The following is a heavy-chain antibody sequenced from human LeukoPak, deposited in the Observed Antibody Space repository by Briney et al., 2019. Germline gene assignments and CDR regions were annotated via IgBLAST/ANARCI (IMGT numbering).Heavy chain of an antibody. Sequence: ASVKVSCKASGYTFTSYGISWVRQAPGQGVEWMGWISAYNGNTNYAQKLQGRVTMTTDTSTSTAYMELRSLRSDDTAVYYCARDTGIAVAGTWEIDYWGQGTLVTVSS. J-gene: IGHJ4*02. CDR2: ISAYNGNT. CDR3: ARDTGIAVAGTWEIDY. D-gene: IGHD6-19*01. CDR1: GYTFTSYG. V-gene: IGHV1-18*01.